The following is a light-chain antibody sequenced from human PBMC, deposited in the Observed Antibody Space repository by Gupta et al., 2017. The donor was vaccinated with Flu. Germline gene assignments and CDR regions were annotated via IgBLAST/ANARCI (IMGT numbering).Light chain of an antibody. CDR1: QSISSW. CDR2: KAS. V-gene: IGKV1-5*03. J-gene: IGKJ1*01. CDR3: QPDNSYSWT. Sequence: DIQMTQSPSTLSASVGDRVTITCRASQSISSWLAWYQQKPGKAPKLLIYKASSLESGVPSRFSGSGSGTEFTLTISSLQPDDFATYYCQPDNSYSWTFGQGTRVAIK.